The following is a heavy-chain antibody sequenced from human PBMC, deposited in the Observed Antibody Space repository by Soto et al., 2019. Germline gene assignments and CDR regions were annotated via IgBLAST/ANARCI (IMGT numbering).Heavy chain of an antibody. V-gene: IGHV3-9*01. J-gene: IGHJ6*02. CDR2: ISWNSGSI. D-gene: IGHD3-22*01. Sequence: ESGGGLVQPGRSLRLSCAASGFTFDDYAMHWVRQAPGKGLEWVSGISWNSGSIGYADSVKGRFTISRDNAKNSLYLQMNSLRAEDTALYYCAKGDSSGSPLTRRYYYYYGMDVWGQGTTVTVSS. CDR3: AKGDSSGSPLTRRYYYYYGMDV. CDR1: GFTFDDYA.